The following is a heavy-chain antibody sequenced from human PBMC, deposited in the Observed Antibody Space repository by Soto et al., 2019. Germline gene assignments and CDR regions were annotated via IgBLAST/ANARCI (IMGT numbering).Heavy chain of an antibody. CDR1: GGSFSGNS. CDR3: ASRPSYYDILTGYQYYWYFDL. D-gene: IGHD3-9*01. V-gene: IGHV4-34*01. Sequence: QVHLQQWGAGLLKPSETLSLTCAVYGGSFSGNSWSWIRQPPGKGLEWIGDIDHSGSTNYNPSLKSRVTISVDTSKNQFSLNLSSVAAADTAVYYCASRPSYYDILTGYQYYWYFDLWGRGTLVTVSS. CDR2: IDHSGST. J-gene: IGHJ2*01.